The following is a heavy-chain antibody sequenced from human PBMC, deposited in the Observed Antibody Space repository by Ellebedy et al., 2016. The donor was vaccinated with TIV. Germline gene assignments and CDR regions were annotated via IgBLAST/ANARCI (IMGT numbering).Heavy chain of an antibody. CDR1: GFTFSSYS. J-gene: IGHJ6*02. V-gene: IGHV3-21*01. CDR2: ISSSSSYI. Sequence: GESLKISCAASGFTFSSYSMNWVRQAPGKGLEWVSSISSSSSYIYYADSVKGRFTISRDNAKNSLYLQMNSLRAEDTAVYYCARAPPAQWLVSGSYGMDVWGQGTTVTVSS. CDR3: ARAPPAQWLVSGSYGMDV. D-gene: IGHD6-19*01.